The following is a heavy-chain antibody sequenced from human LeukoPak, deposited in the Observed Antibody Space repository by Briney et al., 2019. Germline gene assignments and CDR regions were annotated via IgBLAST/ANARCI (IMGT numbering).Heavy chain of an antibody. CDR1: GLTFNNYA. CDR2: ISGSGDRI. Sequence: AGGSLRLSCAASGLTFNNYAMNWVRQAPGKGLEWVSAISGSGDRIYYADSVKGRFTISRDNSKNTLYLQMNTMRGEDTAVYFCAKAKAKSGSYYFDYWGQGTLVTVSS. D-gene: IGHD1-26*01. CDR3: AKAKAKSGSYYFDY. J-gene: IGHJ4*02. V-gene: IGHV3-23*01.